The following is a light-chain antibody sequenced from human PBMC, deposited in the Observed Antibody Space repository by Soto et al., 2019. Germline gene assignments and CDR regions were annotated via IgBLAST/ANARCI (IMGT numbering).Light chain of an antibody. Sequence: QSALTQPASVSGSPGQSITISYTGTNSDVGSYDLVSWYQHHPGKAPKLIIYEGSKRHSGVSNRFSGSNSDNTASLTISGLRAEDEADYYCCSFAGSGSFVVFGGGTKVTVL. V-gene: IGLV2-23*03. J-gene: IGLJ2*01. CDR1: NSDVGSYDL. CDR2: EGS. CDR3: CSFAGSGSFVV.